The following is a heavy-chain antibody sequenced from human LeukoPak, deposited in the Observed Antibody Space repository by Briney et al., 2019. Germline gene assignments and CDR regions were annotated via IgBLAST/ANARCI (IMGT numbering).Heavy chain of an antibody. Sequence: GGSLRLSCAASGFTFSSYSMNWVRQAPGKGLEWVSSISSSSSYMYYADSVKGRFTISRGNAKNSLYLQMNSLRAEDTAVYYCAELGITMIGGVWGKGTTVTISS. CDR3: AELGITMIGGV. D-gene: IGHD3-10*02. CDR1: GFTFSSYS. V-gene: IGHV3-21*01. CDR2: ISSSSSYM. J-gene: IGHJ6*04.